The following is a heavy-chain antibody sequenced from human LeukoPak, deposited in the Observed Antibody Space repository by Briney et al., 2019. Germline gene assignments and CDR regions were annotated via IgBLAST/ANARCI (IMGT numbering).Heavy chain of an antibody. CDR3: ARVLWFGELLYYFDY. D-gene: IGHD3-10*01. CDR2: IIPIFGTA. CDR1: GGTFSSYA. Sequence: GSSVKVSCKASGGTFSSYAISWVRQAPGQGLEWMGGIIPIFGTANYAQKFQGRVTITADESMSTAYMELSSLRSEDTAVYYCARVLWFGELLYYFDYWGQGTLVTVSS. V-gene: IGHV1-69*01. J-gene: IGHJ4*02.